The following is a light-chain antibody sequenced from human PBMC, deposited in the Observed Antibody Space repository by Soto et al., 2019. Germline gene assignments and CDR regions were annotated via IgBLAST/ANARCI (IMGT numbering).Light chain of an antibody. CDR2: DAS. Sequence: DIQMTQSPSSLSASVGDRVTITCQASQDISNYLNWYQQKPVKAPKLLIYDASNLETGVPSRFSGSGSGTEFTFTISSLQPEDIATYYCQQWFTFGPGTKVDIK. CDR1: QDISNY. CDR3: QQWFT. V-gene: IGKV1-33*01. J-gene: IGKJ3*01.